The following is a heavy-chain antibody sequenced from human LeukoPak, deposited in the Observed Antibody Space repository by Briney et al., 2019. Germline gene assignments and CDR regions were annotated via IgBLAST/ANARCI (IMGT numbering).Heavy chain of an antibody. V-gene: IGHV5-51*01. CDR1: GYSFTIYW. Sequence: GESLKISCKGSGYSFTIYWIGWVRQMPGKGLEWMGIIYPGDSDTRYSPSFQGQVTISADKSISTAYLQWSSLKASDTAMYYCARRGYSYGSEFDYWGQGTLVTVSS. CDR2: IYPGDSDT. J-gene: IGHJ4*02. D-gene: IGHD5-18*01. CDR3: ARRGYSYGSEFDY.